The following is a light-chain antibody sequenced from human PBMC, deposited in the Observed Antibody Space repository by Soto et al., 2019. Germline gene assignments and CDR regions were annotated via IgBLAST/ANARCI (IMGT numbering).Light chain of an antibody. CDR1: QSVSSN. J-gene: IGKJ5*01. CDR2: DTS. CDR3: QQYNNWPIT. Sequence: EIVLTQSPGTLSVSPGERATLSCRASQSVSSNLAWYQQKPGQAPRLLIYDTSTRATGIPARFSGSGSGTEFTLTISSLQSEDFEVYYCQQYNNWPITFGQGTRLEI. V-gene: IGKV3-15*01.